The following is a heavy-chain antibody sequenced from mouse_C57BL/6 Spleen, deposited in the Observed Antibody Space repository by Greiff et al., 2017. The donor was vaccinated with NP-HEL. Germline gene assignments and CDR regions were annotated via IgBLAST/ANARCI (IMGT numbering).Heavy chain of an antibody. CDR2: IDPETGGT. D-gene: IGHD1-1*01. CDR1: GYTFTDYE. Sequence: QVQLQQSGAELVRPGASVTLSCKASGYTFTDYEMHWVKQTPVHGLEWIGAIDPETGGTAYNQKFKGKAILTADKSSSTAYMELRSLTSEDSAVYYWTRGRGITTPPFDYWGQGTTLTVSS. J-gene: IGHJ2*01. V-gene: IGHV1-15*01. CDR3: TRGRGITTPPFDY.